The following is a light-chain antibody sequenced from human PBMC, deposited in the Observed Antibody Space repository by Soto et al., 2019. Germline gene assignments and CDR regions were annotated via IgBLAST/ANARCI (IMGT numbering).Light chain of an antibody. CDR2: DAS. Sequence: EIVMTQSPATLSMSPGERATLSCRASQSVSSNLAWYQQKPGQTPKLLIYDASTRATGIPARFSGSGSGTEFALTISSLQSEDFAVYYCQQYNVWPLTFGGGTKVEFK. J-gene: IGKJ4*01. CDR3: QQYNVWPLT. V-gene: IGKV3-15*01. CDR1: QSVSSN.